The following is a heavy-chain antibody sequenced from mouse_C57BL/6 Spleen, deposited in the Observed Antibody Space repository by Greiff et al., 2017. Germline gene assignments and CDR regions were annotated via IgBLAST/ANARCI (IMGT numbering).Heavy chain of an antibody. CDR2: IDPETGGT. Sequence: VQVVESGAELVRPGASVTLSCKASGYTFTDYEMHWVKQTPVHGLEWIGAIDPETGGTAYNQKFKGKAILTADKSSSTAYMELRSLTSEDSAVYYCTRDLFDYWGQGTTLTVSS. CDR1: GYTFTDYE. J-gene: IGHJ2*01. V-gene: IGHV1-15*01. CDR3: TRDLFDY.